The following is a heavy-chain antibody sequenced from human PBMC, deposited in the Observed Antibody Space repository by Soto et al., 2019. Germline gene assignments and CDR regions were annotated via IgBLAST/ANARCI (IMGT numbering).Heavy chain of an antibody. CDR3: ARGAYYGSGSYGAFDI. CDR1: GVSISSYY. CDR2: IYYSGST. J-gene: IGHJ3*02. D-gene: IGHD3-10*01. Sequence: SETLSVTCTVSGVSISSYYLSWIRPPPGKGLEWIGYIYYSGSTNYNPSLKSRVTISVDTSKNQFSLKLSSVTAADTAVYYCARGAYYGSGSYGAFDIWGQGTMVTVSS. V-gene: IGHV4-59*01.